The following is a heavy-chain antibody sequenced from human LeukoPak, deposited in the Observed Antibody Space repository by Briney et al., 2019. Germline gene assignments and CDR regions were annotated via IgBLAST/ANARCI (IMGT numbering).Heavy chain of an antibody. J-gene: IGHJ3*02. Sequence: GSLGLSCAASGFTFSSYAMSWVRQAPGKGLEWVSAISGSGGSTYYADSVKGRFTISRDNSKNTLYLQMNSLRAEDTAVYYCAKGYDILTGYYTAFDIWGQGTMVTVSS. CDR1: GFTFSSYA. CDR3: AKGYDILTGYYTAFDI. D-gene: IGHD3-9*01. CDR2: ISGSGGST. V-gene: IGHV3-23*01.